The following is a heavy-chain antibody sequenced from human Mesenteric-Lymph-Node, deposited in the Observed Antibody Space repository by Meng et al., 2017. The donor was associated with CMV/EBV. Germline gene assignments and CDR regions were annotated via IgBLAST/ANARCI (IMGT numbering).Heavy chain of an antibody. Sequence: CAVYGGSFSGYYWAWIRQPPGKGLDWLGESDHRGSATYSPSLRSRLTLSVDMSKNQFSLRLTSVTAADTAVYYCARYSSSWAKYLQHWGQGSLVTVSS. CDR1: GGSFSGYY. CDR2: SDHRGSA. V-gene: IGHV4-34*01. J-gene: IGHJ1*01. CDR3: ARYSSSWAKYLQH. D-gene: IGHD6-13*01.